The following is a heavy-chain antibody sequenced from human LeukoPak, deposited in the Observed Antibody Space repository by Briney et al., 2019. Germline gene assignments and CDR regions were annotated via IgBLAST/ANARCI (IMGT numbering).Heavy chain of an antibody. J-gene: IGHJ3*02. CDR3: ARGQYYYASGSSFLKRGVSAFDI. D-gene: IGHD3-10*01. CDR2: INPNSGGT. Sequence: GASVKVSCKASGYTFTGYYMHWVRQAPGQGLEWMGWINPNSGGTNYAQKFQGRVTMTRDTSISTAYMELSRLRSDDTAVYYCARGQYYYASGSSFLKRGVSAFDIWGQGTMVTVSS. V-gene: IGHV1-2*02. CDR1: GYTFTGYY.